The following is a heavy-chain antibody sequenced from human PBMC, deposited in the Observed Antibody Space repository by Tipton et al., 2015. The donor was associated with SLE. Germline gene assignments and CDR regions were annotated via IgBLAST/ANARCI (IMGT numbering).Heavy chain of an antibody. J-gene: IGHJ3*02. D-gene: IGHD3-9*01. CDR3: ARVVRYFDWPYAFDI. CDR1: GGSFSRFY. Sequence: TLSLTCAVYGGSFSRFYWNWIRQPPGKGLEWIGEVNQSGRTRYNPSLKSRVAISVDTSKNQFSLKLSSVTTADTAVYYCARVVRYFDWPYAFDIWGQGTMVTVSS. V-gene: IGHV4-34*01. CDR2: VNQSGRT.